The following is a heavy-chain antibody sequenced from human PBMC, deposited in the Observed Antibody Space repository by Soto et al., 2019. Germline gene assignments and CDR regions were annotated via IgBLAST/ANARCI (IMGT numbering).Heavy chain of an antibody. CDR2: INHSGST. CDR3: ASRIAAQHVDY. V-gene: IGHV4-34*01. Sequence: QVQLQQWGAGLLKPSETLSLTCAVYGGSFSGYYWSWIRQPPGKGLEWIGEINHSGSTNYNPSLKSRVTISVDTSKNQFSLKLSSVTAADTAVYYCASRIAAQHVDYWGQGTLVTVSS. CDR1: GGSFSGYY. D-gene: IGHD6-6*01. J-gene: IGHJ4*02.